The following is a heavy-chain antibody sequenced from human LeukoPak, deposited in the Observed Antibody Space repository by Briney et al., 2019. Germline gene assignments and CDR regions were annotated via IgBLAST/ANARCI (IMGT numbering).Heavy chain of an antibody. CDR2: IYTSGST. V-gene: IGHV4-4*07. J-gene: IGHJ5*02. D-gene: IGHD2-2*01. CDR1: GGGDSITDYY. CDR3: ARTFDIVVVPAAKKNWFDP. Sequence: SETLSLTCTMSGGGDSITDYYWSWIRQPAGKGLEWIGRIYTSGSTNYNPSLKSRVTMSVDTSKNQFSLKLSSVTAADTAVYYCARTFDIVVVPAAKKNWFDPWGQGTLVTVSS.